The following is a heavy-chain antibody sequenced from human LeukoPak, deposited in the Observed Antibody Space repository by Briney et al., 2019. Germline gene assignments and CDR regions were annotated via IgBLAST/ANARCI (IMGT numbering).Heavy chain of an antibody. Sequence: PGGSLRLSCAASGFTFRSYNMNWVRQAPGKGLEWVSYISSSSSTIYYADSVKGRFTISRDNAKNSLYLQMNSLRAEDTAVYYCARGSYASGSSYWGQGTLVTDSS. CDR1: GFTFRSYN. J-gene: IGHJ4*02. V-gene: IGHV3-48*01. CDR3: ARGSYASGSSY. CDR2: ISSSSSTI. D-gene: IGHD3-10*01.